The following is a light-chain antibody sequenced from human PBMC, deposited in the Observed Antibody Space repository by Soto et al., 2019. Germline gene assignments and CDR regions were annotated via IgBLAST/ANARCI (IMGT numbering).Light chain of an antibody. CDR3: SSYTTGNTPQIV. CDR2: DVS. Sequence: QSALTQPASVSGSPGQSITISCTGTSSDVGGYNYVSWYQHHPGKAPKLIIYDVSNRPSGVSIRFSGSKSDNTASLTISGLQPEDEADYHCSSYTTGNTPQIVFGTGTKVTVL. J-gene: IGLJ1*01. CDR1: SSDVGGYNY. V-gene: IGLV2-14*03.